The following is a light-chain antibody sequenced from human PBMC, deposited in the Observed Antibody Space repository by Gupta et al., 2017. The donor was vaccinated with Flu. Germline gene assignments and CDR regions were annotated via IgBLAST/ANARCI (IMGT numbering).Light chain of an antibody. CDR2: VAS. Sequence: DIQMTQSPSSLSASVGDRVTITCRASQGISNYLAWYQQKPGKVPKLLIYVASTLQSGVPYRFSGGGSGTHFTLTISSLQPEDVGTYYCEQYNSAPVTFGQGTKVEIK. CDR1: QGISNY. V-gene: IGKV1-27*01. J-gene: IGKJ1*01. CDR3: EQYNSAPVT.